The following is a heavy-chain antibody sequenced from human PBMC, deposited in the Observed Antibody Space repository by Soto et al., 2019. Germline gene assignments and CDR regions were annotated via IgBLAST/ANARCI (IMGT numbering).Heavy chain of an antibody. J-gene: IGHJ4*02. V-gene: IGHV3-30*18. CDR3: VKGGRQWLVTSDFNY. CDR2: VSHDGRNT. CDR1: GFTFSDYA. D-gene: IGHD6-19*01. Sequence: VQLVESGGGVVQPGRSLRLSCAASGFTFSDYAMHWVRQAPGKGLEWVAVVSHDGRNTHYADSVKGRFTISRDSSKNTVSLEVTSLSSEDTAVYYCVKGGRQWLVTSDFNYWGQGALVTVSS.